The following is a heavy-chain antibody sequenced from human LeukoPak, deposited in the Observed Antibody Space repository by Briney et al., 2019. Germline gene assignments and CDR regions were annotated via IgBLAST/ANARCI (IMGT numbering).Heavy chain of an antibody. V-gene: IGHV4-59*01. J-gene: IGHJ2*01. CDR1: GGSISNYY. CDR3: ARVRSSSSLSPWYFDL. Sequence: PSETLSLTCTVSGGSISNYYWSWIRQPPGKAPEWIGFIYYSGSTNYNPSLKSRVTISVDTSKNQFSLKLTSVTAADTAVYYCARVRSSSSLSPWYFDLWGRGTLVTVSS. D-gene: IGHD6-13*01. CDR2: IYYSGST.